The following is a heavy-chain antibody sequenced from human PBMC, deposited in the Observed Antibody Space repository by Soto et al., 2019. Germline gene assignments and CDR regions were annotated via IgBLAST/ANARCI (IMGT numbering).Heavy chain of an antibody. CDR1: GFSLSSSGVA. CDR2: IYWDDDK. Sequence: QITLKESGPTLVKPTQTLTLTCTFSGFSLSSSGVAVGWIRQPPGKALECLALIYWDDDKRYSPSLKSRLTITQDPPNNQVVLIMTNMDPVDTATYSCARTYYYGQNWFDPWGQGTLVTVSS. V-gene: IGHV2-5*02. D-gene: IGHD3-10*01. J-gene: IGHJ5*02. CDR3: ARTYYYGQNWFDP.